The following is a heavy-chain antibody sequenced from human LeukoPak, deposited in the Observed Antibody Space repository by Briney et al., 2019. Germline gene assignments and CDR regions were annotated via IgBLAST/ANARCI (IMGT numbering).Heavy chain of an antibody. J-gene: IGHJ3*02. CDR2: ISAYNGNT. CDR3: AREGRAVAGEDAFDI. V-gene: IGHV1-18*01. Sequence: EASVKVSCKASGYTFTSYGISWVRQAPGQGLEWMGWISAYNGNTNYAQKLQGRVTMTADTSTSTAYMELRSLRSDDTAVYYCAREGRAVAGEDAFDIWGQGTMVTVSS. D-gene: IGHD6-19*01. CDR1: GYTFTSYG.